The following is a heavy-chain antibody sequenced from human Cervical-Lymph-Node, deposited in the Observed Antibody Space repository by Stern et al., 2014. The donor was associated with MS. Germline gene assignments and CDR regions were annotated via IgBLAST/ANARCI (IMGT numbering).Heavy chain of an antibody. Sequence: QVQLQESGPGLVKPSQTMSLTCTVSGGSISSGSDYWSWIRQPVGKGLEWIGRIHPSGTAYYTPSPKSRVTIFTDTSRNQFSLELNSATAADTAIYYCASGYRIFDYWGQGILVTVSS. J-gene: IGHJ4*02. CDR3: ASGYRIFDY. CDR2: IHPSGTA. CDR1: GGSISSGSDY. V-gene: IGHV4-61*02. D-gene: IGHD5-18*01.